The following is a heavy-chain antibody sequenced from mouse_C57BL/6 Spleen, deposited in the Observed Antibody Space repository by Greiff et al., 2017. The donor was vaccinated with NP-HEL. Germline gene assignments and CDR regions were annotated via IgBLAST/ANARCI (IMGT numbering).Heavy chain of an antibody. CDR2: IDPSDSET. CDR3: ARGGATRSYWYFDV. CDR1: GYTFTSYW. D-gene: IGHD3-1*01. J-gene: IGHJ1*03. Sequence: QVHVKQPGAELVRPGSSVKLSCKASGYTFTSYWMHWVKQRPIQGLEWIGNIDPSDSETHYNQKFKDKATLTVDKSSSTAYMQLSSLTSEDSAVYYCARGGATRSYWYFDVWGTGTTVTVSS. V-gene: IGHV1-52*01.